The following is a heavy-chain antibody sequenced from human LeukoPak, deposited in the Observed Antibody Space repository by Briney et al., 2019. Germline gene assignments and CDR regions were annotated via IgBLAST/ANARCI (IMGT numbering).Heavy chain of an antibody. CDR1: GFTFSSYG. Sequence: TGRSLRLSCAASGFTFSSYGMHWVRQAPGKGLEWVAVIWYDGNNKYYADSAKGRFTISRDNSKNTLYLQMNSLRAEDTAVYYCARSTSSEYDIYHFDYWGQGTLVTVSS. J-gene: IGHJ4*02. V-gene: IGHV3-33*01. D-gene: IGHD3-9*01. CDR2: IWYDGNNK. CDR3: ARSTSSEYDIYHFDY.